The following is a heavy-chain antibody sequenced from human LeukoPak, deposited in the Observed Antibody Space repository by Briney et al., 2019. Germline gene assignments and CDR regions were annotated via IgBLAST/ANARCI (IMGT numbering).Heavy chain of an antibody. Sequence: ASVKVSXKASGSTFTSYYMHWVRQAPGQGLEWMGIINPSDYSTIYAQKFQGRVSMTRDTSTSTVYMELSSLRCEDTAVYYCARGGPRGDTAMILTYWGQGTLVTVSS. V-gene: IGHV1-46*01. D-gene: IGHD5-18*01. CDR2: INPSDYST. CDR3: ARGGPRGDTAMILTY. CDR1: GSTFTSYY. J-gene: IGHJ4*02.